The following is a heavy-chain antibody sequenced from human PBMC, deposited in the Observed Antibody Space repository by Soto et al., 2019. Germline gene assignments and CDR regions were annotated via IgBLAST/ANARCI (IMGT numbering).Heavy chain of an antibody. CDR1: GGSINSGGYY. J-gene: IGHJ6*02. CDR2: IYYTGST. CDR3: ARVFKTMSFYYGMDV. V-gene: IGHV4-31*03. Sequence: QLQLQESGPGLVKPSQTLSLICTVSGGSINSGGYYCSWIRQLPGKGLEWIGYIYYTGSTYYNPSLKSRITISVDTSANQFSLKLSSVTAADTAIYFCARVFKTMSFYYGMDVWGQGTAVAVSS. D-gene: IGHD3-22*01.